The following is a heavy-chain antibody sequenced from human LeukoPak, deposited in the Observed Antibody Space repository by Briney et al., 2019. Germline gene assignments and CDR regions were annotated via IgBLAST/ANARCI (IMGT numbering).Heavy chain of an antibody. D-gene: IGHD2-15*01. CDR2: ITSSSSYI. V-gene: IGHV3-21*04. Sequence: PGGSLRLSCAASGFTFSSYTMNWVRQAPGKGLEWVPSITSSSSYIYYADSVKGRFTISRDNSKNTLYLQMNSLRAEDTAVYYCAKGVVVVAAKYYFDYWGQGTLVTVSS. CDR3: AKGVVVVAAKYYFDY. J-gene: IGHJ4*02. CDR1: GFTFSSYT.